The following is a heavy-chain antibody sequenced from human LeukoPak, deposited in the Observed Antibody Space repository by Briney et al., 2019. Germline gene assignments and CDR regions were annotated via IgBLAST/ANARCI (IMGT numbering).Heavy chain of an antibody. J-gene: IGHJ4*02. CDR2: IYYSGST. V-gene: IGHV4-39*07. D-gene: IGHD3-10*01. Sequence: SETLPLTCTVSGGSISSSSYYWGWIRQPPGKGLEWIGSIYYSGSTYYNPSLKSRVTISVDTSKNQFSLKLSSVTAADTAVYYCARIPWYYGSGSYYNRDYWGQGTLVTVSS. CDR1: GGSISSSSYY. CDR3: ARIPWYYGSGSYYNRDY.